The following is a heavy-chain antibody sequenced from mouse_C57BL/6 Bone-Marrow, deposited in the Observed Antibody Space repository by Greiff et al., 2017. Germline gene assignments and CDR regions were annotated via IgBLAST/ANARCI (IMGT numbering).Heavy chain of an antibody. V-gene: IGHV1-64*01. CDR3: ARGGDYDAWFAY. CDR1: GYTFTSYW. Sequence: VQLQQSGAELVKPGASVTLSCKASGYTFTSYWMHWVKQRPGQGLEWIGMIHPNSGSTNYNEKFKSKATLTVDKPSSTAYMQLSSLTSEDSAVYYCARGGDYDAWFAYWGQGTLVTVSA. D-gene: IGHD2-4*01. CDR2: IHPNSGST. J-gene: IGHJ3*01.